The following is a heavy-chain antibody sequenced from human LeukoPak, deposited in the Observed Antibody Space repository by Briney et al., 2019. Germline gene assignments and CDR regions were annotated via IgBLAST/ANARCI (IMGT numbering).Heavy chain of an antibody. J-gene: IGHJ5*02. Sequence: SEPLFLTCAVYGGSFSGYYWSWIRHPPCHCLEWIGEINHSGSTNYNPSLKSRVTVSVDTSKNQFSLKLSSVTAADTAVYYFASAIKDIVVVPAASNWFDPWGQGTLVTVSS. CDR1: GGSFSGYY. CDR3: ASAIKDIVVVPAASNWFDP. D-gene: IGHD2-2*01. CDR2: INHSGST. V-gene: IGHV4-34*01.